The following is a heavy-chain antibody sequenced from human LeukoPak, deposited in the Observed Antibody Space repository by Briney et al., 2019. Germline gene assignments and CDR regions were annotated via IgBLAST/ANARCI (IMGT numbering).Heavy chain of an antibody. J-gene: IGHJ6*03. Sequence: SETLSLTCTVSGGSISNYYWSWIRQPPGKELEWIGYIYYIGSTNYNPSLKRRVTISVDTSKNQFSLKPSSVTAADTAVYYCARRVHEVIFGVVIRDYYYYYYMDVWGKGTTVTVSS. CDR1: GGSISNYY. V-gene: IGHV4-59*12. D-gene: IGHD3-3*01. CDR3: ARRVHEVIFGVVIRDYYYYYYMDV. CDR2: IYYIGST.